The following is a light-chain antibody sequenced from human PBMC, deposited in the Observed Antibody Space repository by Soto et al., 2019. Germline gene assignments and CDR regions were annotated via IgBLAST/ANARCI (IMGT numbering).Light chain of an antibody. J-gene: IGKJ4*01. CDR1: QSVSSY. CDR3: QQRSNWPQLT. V-gene: IGKV3-11*01. Sequence: EIVLTQSPATLSLSPGDTATLSCRASQSVSSYLAWYQQKPGQAPRLLIYDASNRATGIPARFSGSGSGTDFTLTISSLEPEDFAVYYCQQRSNWPQLTFGGGTKVDIK. CDR2: DAS.